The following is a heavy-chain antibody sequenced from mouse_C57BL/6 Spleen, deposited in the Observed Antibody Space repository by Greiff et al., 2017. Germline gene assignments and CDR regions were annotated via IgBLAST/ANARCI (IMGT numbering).Heavy chain of an antibody. CDR3: ARDYPYGSSSHWYFDV. J-gene: IGHJ1*03. V-gene: IGHV3-1*01. CDR2: ISYSGST. Sequence: EVKLQESGPGMVKPSQSLSLTCTVTGYSITSGYDWHWIRHFPGNKLEWMGYISYSGSTNYNPSLKSRISITHDTSKNHFFLKLNSVTTEDTATYYCARDYPYGSSSHWYFDVWGTGTTVTVSS. CDR1: GYSITSGYD. D-gene: IGHD1-1*01.